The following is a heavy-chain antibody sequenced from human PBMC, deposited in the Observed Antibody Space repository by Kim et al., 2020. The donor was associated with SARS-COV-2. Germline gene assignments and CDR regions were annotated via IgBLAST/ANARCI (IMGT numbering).Heavy chain of an antibody. J-gene: IGHJ2*01. CDR2: INPSGGST. CDR3: ARADHYYDSSGYYYDRWYFDL. Sequence: ASVKVSCKASGYTFTSYYMHWVRQAPGQGLEWMGIINPSGGSTSYAQKFQGRVTMTRDTSTSTVYMELSSLRSEDTAVYYCARADHYYDSSGYYYDRWYFDLWGRSTPVTASS. D-gene: IGHD3-22*01. V-gene: IGHV1-46*01. CDR1: GYTFTSYY.